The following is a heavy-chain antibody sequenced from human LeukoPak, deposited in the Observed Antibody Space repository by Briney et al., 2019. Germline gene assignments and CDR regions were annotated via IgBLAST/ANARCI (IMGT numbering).Heavy chain of an antibody. V-gene: IGHV1-2*02. Sequence: ASVKVSCKPSGYTFTGYYMHWVPQAPGQGLEWMGWINPNSGGTNYEPKFQGRVTMTRATSISTAYMELSRLRSDDTAVYYCARSRGYSSGWYRGGARYYFDYWGQGTLVTVSS. D-gene: IGHD6-19*01. CDR1: GYTFTGYY. CDR3: ARSRGYSSGWYRGGARYYFDY. J-gene: IGHJ4*02. CDR2: INPNSGGT.